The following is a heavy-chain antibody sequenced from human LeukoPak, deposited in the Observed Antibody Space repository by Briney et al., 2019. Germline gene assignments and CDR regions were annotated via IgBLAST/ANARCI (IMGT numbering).Heavy chain of an antibody. Sequence: ASVKVSCKASGYTFTSYGISWVRQAPGQGLEWMGWISAYNGNTNYAQKLQGRVTMTTDTSTSTAYMELRSLRSDDTAVYYCARAHRGGRGTTEYYYYYMDVWGKGTTVTVSS. D-gene: IGHD1-1*01. J-gene: IGHJ6*03. CDR2: ISAYNGNT. CDR1: GYTFTSYG. V-gene: IGHV1-18*01. CDR3: ARAHRGGRGTTEYYYYYMDV.